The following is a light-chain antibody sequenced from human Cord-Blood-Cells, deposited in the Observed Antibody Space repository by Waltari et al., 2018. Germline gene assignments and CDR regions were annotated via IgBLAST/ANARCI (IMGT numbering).Light chain of an antibody. Sequence: DIVMTQSPATLSVSPGERATPSCRASQSVSSNLAWYQQKPGQAPRLLIYGASTRATGIPARFSGSGSGTEFTLTISSLQSEDFAVYDCQKYNNWPWTFGQGTKVEIK. J-gene: IGKJ1*01. CDR3: QKYNNWPWT. CDR1: QSVSSN. V-gene: IGKV3-15*01. CDR2: GAS.